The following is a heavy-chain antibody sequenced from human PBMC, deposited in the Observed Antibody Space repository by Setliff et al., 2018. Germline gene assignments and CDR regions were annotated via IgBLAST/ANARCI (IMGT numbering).Heavy chain of an antibody. D-gene: IGHD1-26*01. CDR1: GASINSLXW. CDR2: IYHDGND. Sequence: NPSETLSLTCTVSGASINSLXWWSWVRQPPGKGLEWIGEIYHDGNDKYTPSVXXXXXLXXXXXXXXXXXXXXXXXXXXXXXXXXXAVYYCAKGGGRYHSDSWGQGILVTVSS. V-gene: IGHV4-4*02. CDR3: XAVYYCAKGGGRYHSDS. J-gene: IGHJ4*02.